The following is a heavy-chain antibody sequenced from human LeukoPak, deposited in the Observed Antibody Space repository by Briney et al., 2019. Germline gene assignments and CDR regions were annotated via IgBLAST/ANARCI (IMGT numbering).Heavy chain of an antibody. D-gene: IGHD3-22*01. Sequence: SETLSLTCTVSGGSISSYYWSWIRQPPGKGLEWIGYIYYSGSTNYNPSLKSRVTISVDTSKNQFSLKLGSVTAADTAVYYCARDSRSYYDSSGYYGTFDYWGQGTLVTVSS. CDR3: ARDSRSYYDSSGYYGTFDY. V-gene: IGHV4-59*01. CDR2: IYYSGST. J-gene: IGHJ4*02. CDR1: GGSISSYY.